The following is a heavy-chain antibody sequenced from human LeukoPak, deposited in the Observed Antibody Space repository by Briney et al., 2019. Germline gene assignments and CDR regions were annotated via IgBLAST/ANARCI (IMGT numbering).Heavy chain of an antibody. J-gene: IGHJ4*02. CDR1: GYIFTDYY. V-gene: IGHV1-2*02. D-gene: IGHD3-10*01. Sequence: GASVKVSCKASGYIFTDYYIHWVRQAPGQGLEWMGWINPNSGDTNYVHRFQGTVTITRDTPINTAYMERSRLTSDDTAVYYCARPAYYYGAGSWPYWGQGSLVTVSS. CDR2: INPNSGDT. CDR3: ARPAYYYGAGSWPY.